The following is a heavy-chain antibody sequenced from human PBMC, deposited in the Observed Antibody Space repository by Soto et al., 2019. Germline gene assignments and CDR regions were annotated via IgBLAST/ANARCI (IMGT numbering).Heavy chain of an antibody. CDR1: GGSISRYY. V-gene: IGHV4-4*07. J-gene: IGHJ4*02. D-gene: IGHD6-13*01. CDR2: IYTSGST. CDR3: ARVTDSSSWYAGVDD. Sequence: SETLSLTCTVSGGSISRYYRSWIRQPAGKGLEWIGRIYTSGSTNYNPSLKSRVTMSVDTSKNQFSLKLSSVTAADTAVYYCARVTDSSSWYAGVDDWGQGTLVTV.